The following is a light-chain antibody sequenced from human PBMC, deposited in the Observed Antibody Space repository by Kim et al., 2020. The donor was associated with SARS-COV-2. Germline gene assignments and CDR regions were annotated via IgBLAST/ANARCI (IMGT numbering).Light chain of an antibody. V-gene: IGLV1-40*01. J-gene: IGLJ3*02. Sequence: GGTISCTGSSSNIGADYAVHWYQQLPGTAPKLLIYGNNNRPSGVPDRFSGSKSGTSASLAITGLQAEDEADYYCQSYDTSLSGWVFGGGTQLTVL. CDR1: SSNIGADYA. CDR2: GNN. CDR3: QSYDTSLSGWV.